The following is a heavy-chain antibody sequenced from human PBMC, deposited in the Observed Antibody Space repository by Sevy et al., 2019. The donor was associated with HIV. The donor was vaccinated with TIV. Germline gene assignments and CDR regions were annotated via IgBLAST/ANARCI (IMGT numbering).Heavy chain of an antibody. Sequence: GGSLRLSCAASGFSVSSSYVTWVRQAPGKGLEWVSVISTDGSTYYADSVKGRFTISRDSSKNTLSLQRNSLRGEDTAVYYCARASRVTLILIVRIGWHFDLWGRGTLVTVSS. D-gene: IGHD3-22*01. J-gene: IGHJ2*01. V-gene: IGHV3-53*01. CDR1: GFSVSSSY. CDR3: ARASRVTLILIVRIGWHFDL. CDR2: ISTDGST.